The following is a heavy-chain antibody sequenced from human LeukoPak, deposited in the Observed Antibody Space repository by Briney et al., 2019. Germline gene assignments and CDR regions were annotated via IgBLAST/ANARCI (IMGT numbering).Heavy chain of an antibody. CDR2: IYHSGST. J-gene: IGHJ4*02. CDR1: GYSISSGYY. V-gene: IGHV4-38-2*01. Sequence: PSETLSLTCAVSGYSISSGYYWGWIRQPPGKGLEWIGSIYHSGSTYYNPSLKSRVTISVDTSKNQFSLKLSSVTAADTAVYYCAGVVSAYSSSQGYYFDYWGQGTLVTVSS. D-gene: IGHD6-13*01. CDR3: AGVVSAYSSSQGYYFDY.